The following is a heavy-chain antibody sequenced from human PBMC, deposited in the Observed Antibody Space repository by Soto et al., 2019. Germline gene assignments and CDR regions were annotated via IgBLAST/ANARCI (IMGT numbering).Heavy chain of an antibody. Sequence: GGSLRLSCAASGFTFRSYTMSWVRQAPGKGLEWVSVISGGGGNTYYRDSVKGRFTISRDNSKNTLYLQMNSLRAEDTAVYYFARGGHSSWYYIDSWGQGTLVTVSS. V-gene: IGHV3-23*01. J-gene: IGHJ4*02. D-gene: IGHD6-13*01. CDR3: ARGGHSSWYYIDS. CDR2: ISGGGGNT. CDR1: GFTFRSYT.